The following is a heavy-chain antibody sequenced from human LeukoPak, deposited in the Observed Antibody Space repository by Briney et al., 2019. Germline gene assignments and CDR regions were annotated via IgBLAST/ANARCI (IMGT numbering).Heavy chain of an antibody. V-gene: IGHV4-38-2*02. CDR1: GGSISGYY. Sequence: SETLSLTCTVSGGSISGYYWGWIRQPPGKGLEWIGSIYHSGSTYYNPSLKSRVTISVDTSKNQFSLKLSSVTAADTAVYYCARKKDYMDVWGKGTTVTVSS. CDR2: IYHSGST. CDR3: ARKKDYMDV. J-gene: IGHJ6*03.